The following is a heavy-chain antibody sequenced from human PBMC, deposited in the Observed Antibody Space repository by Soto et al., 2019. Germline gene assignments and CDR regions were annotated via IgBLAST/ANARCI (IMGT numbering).Heavy chain of an antibody. V-gene: IGHV1-69*02. CDR3: AICPLVVLNYCES. J-gene: IGHJ4*02. CDR1: GGTFRNYP. CDR2: IFPLTDIP. D-gene: IGHD3-3*02. Sequence: QVQLVQSGTEVKKPGSSVKVSCKASGGTFRNYPINWVRQAPGQGLEWMGSIFPLTDIPDYAQNFQARLRISADKSTSTAYMELIILTSDDTARYFCAICPLVVLNYCESWCQGTLGTVSS.